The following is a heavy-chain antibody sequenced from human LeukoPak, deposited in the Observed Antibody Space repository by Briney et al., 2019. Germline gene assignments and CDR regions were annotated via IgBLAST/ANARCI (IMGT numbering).Heavy chain of an antibody. CDR3: ARDRYYYGSGPSHPDY. Sequence: HTGGSLRLSCAASGFTFSSYAMSWVRQAPGKGLEWVSAISGSGGSTYYADSVKGRFTISRDNSKNTLYLQMNSLRAEDTAVYYCARDRYYYGSGPSHPDYWGQGTLVTVSS. CDR1: GFTFSSYA. V-gene: IGHV3-23*01. D-gene: IGHD3-10*01. CDR2: ISGSGGST. J-gene: IGHJ4*02.